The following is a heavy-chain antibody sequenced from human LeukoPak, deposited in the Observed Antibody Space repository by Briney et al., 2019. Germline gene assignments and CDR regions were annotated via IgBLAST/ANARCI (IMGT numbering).Heavy chain of an antibody. D-gene: IGHD3-10*01. CDR2: LSRSGSTI. V-gene: IGHV3-11*01. Sequence: GGSLRLSCAASGFTFSDYYKSWIRQAPGKGLEWVSYLSRSGSTIYYADSVKGRFTISRDNAKNSLYLQMNSLRAEDTAVYYCARDSAPLLWFGELGWFDPWGQGTLVTVSS. CDR1: GFTFSDYY. J-gene: IGHJ5*02. CDR3: ARDSAPLLWFGELGWFDP.